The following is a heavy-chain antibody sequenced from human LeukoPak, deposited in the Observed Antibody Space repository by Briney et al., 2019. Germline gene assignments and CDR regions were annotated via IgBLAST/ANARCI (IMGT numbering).Heavy chain of an antibody. CDR1: GFTFSSYG. CDR3: AKEYERLGELSFDY. D-gene: IGHD3-16*02. Sequence: QPGRSLRLSCAASGFTFSSYGMHWVRQAPGKGLEWVAVIWYDGSNKYYADSVKGRFTISRDNSKNTLYLQMNSLRAEDTAVYYCAKEYERLGELSFDYWGQGTLVTVSS. CDR2: IWYDGSNK. V-gene: IGHV3-33*06. J-gene: IGHJ4*02.